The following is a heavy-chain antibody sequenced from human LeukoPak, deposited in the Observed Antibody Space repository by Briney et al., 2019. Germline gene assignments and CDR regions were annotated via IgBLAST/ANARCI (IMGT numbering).Heavy chain of an antibody. Sequence: GGSLRLSCAASGFTFSSYGMHWVRQAPGKGLDWVSGISGSGHRTYYADSVKGWFTISRDNSKSTLYLQMNSLRAEDTAVYYCAKDWGEYFDYVWGSFTSFDSWGQGTLVTVSS. CDR1: GFTFSSYG. D-gene: IGHD3-16*01. J-gene: IGHJ4*02. CDR3: AKDWGEYFDYVWGSFTSFDS. V-gene: IGHV3-23*01. CDR2: ISGSGHRT.